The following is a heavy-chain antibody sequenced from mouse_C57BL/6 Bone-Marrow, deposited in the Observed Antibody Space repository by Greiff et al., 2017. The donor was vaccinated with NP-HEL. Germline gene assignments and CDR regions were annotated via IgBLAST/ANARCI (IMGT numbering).Heavy chain of an antibody. J-gene: IGHJ3*01. V-gene: IGHV5-9-1*02. CDR2: ISSGGDYI. CDR1: GFTFSSYA. Sequence: EVKVVESGEGLVKPGGSLKLSCAASGFTFSSYAMSWVRQTPEKRLEWVAYISSGGDYIYYADTVKGRFTISRDNARNTLYLQMSSLKSEDTAMYYCTREDGHGAYWGQGTLVTVSA. D-gene: IGHD2-2*01. CDR3: TREDGHGAY.